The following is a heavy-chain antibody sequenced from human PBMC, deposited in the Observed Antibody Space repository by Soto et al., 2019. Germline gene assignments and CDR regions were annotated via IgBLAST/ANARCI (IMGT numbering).Heavy chain of an antibody. CDR3: AKFPYYDFWSAFDY. V-gene: IGHV3-23*01. Sequence: GGSLRLSCAASGFTFSSYAMSWVRQAPGEGLEWVSAISGSGGSTYYADSVKGRFTISRDNSKNTLYLQMNSLRAEDTAVYYCAKFPYYDFWSAFDYWGQGTLVTVSS. CDR2: ISGSGGST. CDR1: GFTFSSYA. D-gene: IGHD3-3*01. J-gene: IGHJ4*02.